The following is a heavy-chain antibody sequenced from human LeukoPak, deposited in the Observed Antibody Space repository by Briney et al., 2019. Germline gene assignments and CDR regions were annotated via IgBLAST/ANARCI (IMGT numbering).Heavy chain of an antibody. CDR1: GFTFSSYS. J-gene: IGHJ4*02. CDR3: ARDRGSGWDTKPIDY. V-gene: IGHV3-21*01. CDR2: INSSSSYI. Sequence: GGSLRLSCAASGFTFSSYSMNWVRQAPGKGLEWVSSINSSSSYIYYADSVKGRFTISRDNAKNSLYLQMNSLRAEDTAVYYCARDRGSGWDTKPIDYWGQGTLVTVSS. D-gene: IGHD6-19*01.